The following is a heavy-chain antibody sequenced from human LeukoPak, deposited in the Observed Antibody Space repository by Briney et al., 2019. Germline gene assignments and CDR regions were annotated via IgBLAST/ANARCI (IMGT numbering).Heavy chain of an antibody. J-gene: IGHJ4*02. D-gene: IGHD3-22*01. V-gene: IGHV1-18*01. CDR2: ISAYNGNT. CDR3: ARDTAYDSSGYYYVLEIDY. CDR1: GYTFTSYG. Sequence: GASVKVSCKASGYTFTSYGISWVRQAPGQGLEWMGWISAYNGNTNYAQKLQGRVTMTTDTSTSTAYMELRSLRSDDTAVYYCARDTAYDSSGYYYVLEIDYWGQGTLVTVSS.